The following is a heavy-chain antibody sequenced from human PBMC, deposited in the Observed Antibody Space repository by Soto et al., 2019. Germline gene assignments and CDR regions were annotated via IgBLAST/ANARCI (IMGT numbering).Heavy chain of an antibody. V-gene: IGHV3-23*01. CDR3: AKDQGSSWYEIDY. D-gene: IGHD6-13*01. J-gene: IGHJ4*02. CDR1: GFTFSNYA. Sequence: EVQLLESGGGLVQPGGSLRLSCAASGFTFSNYAVTWVRQAPGKGLEWVSTISGSGGSTYYADSVKCRFTISRDNSTNTLYLQMNSLRAEDTAVYYCAKDQGSSWYEIDYWGQGTLVTVSS. CDR2: ISGSGGST.